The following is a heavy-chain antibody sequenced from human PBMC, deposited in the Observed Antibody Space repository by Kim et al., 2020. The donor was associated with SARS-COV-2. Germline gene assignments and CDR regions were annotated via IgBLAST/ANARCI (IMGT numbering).Heavy chain of an antibody. CDR1: GGSISSGDYY. J-gene: IGHJ5*02. CDR3: ARGPGRVLVVPAGPAWWFDP. D-gene: IGHD2-2*01. V-gene: IGHV4-30-4*01. Sequence: SETLSLTCTVSGGSISSGDYYWSWIRQPPGKGLEWIGYIYYSGSTYYNPSLKSRVTISVDTSKNQFSLKLSSVTAADTAVYYCARGPGRVLVVPAGPAWWFDPWGQGTLVTVSS. CDR2: IYYSGST.